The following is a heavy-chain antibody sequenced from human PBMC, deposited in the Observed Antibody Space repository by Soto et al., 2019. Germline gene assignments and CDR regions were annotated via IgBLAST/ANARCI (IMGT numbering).Heavy chain of an antibody. J-gene: IGHJ3*01. D-gene: IGHD3-22*01. CDR1: GFTFSDHY. V-gene: IGHV3-72*01. CDR2: TRSKFNIYTT. CDR3: ARALGYDRRVSYIDGFDL. Sequence: EVQLVESGGGLVQPGGSLRLSCAGSGFTFSDHYMDWVRQAPGKGLARVGHTRSKFNIYTTEYAPSVKGRFIISRDDSKNSLYLQMNSLKPDDTVLDYCARALGYDRRVSYIDGFDLWGQGTMVTVSS.